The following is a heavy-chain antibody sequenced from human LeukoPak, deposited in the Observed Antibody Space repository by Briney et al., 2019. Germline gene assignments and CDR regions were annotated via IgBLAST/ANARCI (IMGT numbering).Heavy chain of an antibody. J-gene: IGHJ6*02. D-gene: IGHD2-2*01. CDR1: GGSFSGYY. CDR2: INHSGST. CDR3: ARRNSDIVVVPAPSIYYYGMDV. V-gene: IGHV4-34*01. Sequence: PSETLSLTCAVYGGSFSGYYWSWIRQPPGKGPEWIGEINHSGSTNYNPSLKSRVTISVDTSKNQFSLKLSSVTAADTAVYYCARRNSDIVVVPAPSIYYYGMDVWGQGTTVTVSS.